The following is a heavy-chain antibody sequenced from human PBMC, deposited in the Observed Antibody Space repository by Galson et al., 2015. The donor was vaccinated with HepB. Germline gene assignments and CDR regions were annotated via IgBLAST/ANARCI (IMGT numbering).Heavy chain of an antibody. V-gene: IGHV4-59*08. CDR1: HGSINNYY. Sequence: SETLSLTCSASHGSINNYYWSWIRQSPGKRLEWIGYIYYNGDTNYNPSLGYRVGMSVDTSINQVSLWLTSVTAADTAVYFCARHPGRGSVGYAFDLWGQGTLVTVSA. CDR3: ARHPGRGSVGYAFDL. CDR2: IYYNGDT. D-gene: IGHD5-12*01. J-gene: IGHJ4*02.